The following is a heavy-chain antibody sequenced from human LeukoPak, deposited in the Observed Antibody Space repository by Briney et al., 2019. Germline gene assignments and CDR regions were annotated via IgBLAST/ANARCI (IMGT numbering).Heavy chain of an antibody. CDR3: ARENYGYSGDSFAFDI. CDR1: GFTFSSYT. D-gene: IGHD5-12*01. CDR2: IRSDGSTT. Sequence: PGGSLRLSCAASGFTFSSYTMTWVRHAPGKGLVWVSRIRSDGSTTDYADSVKGRFIISRDKAKNTLYLQMNSLRAEDTAVYYCARENYGYSGDSFAFDIWGRGTVVTVSS. V-gene: IGHV3-74*01. J-gene: IGHJ3*02.